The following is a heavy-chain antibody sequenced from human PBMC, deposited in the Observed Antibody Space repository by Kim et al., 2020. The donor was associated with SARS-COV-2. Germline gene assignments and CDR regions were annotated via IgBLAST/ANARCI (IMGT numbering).Heavy chain of an antibody. CDR3: ARDPVAAAGMFYYYYGMDV. Sequence: ASVKVSCKASGYTFTGYYMHWVRQAPGQGLEWMGWINPNSGGTNYAQKFQGRVTMTRDTSISTAYMELSRLRSDDTAVYYCARDPVAAAGMFYYYYGMDVWGQGTTVTVSS. CDR1: GYTFTGYY. J-gene: IGHJ6*02. CDR2: INPNSGGT. D-gene: IGHD6-13*01. V-gene: IGHV1-2*02.